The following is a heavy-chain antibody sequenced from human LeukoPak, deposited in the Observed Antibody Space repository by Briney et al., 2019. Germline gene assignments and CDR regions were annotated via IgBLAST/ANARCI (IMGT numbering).Heavy chain of an antibody. CDR2: IYTSGST. V-gene: IGHV4-4*07. CDR3: ARLEWELGYMDV. D-gene: IGHD1-26*01. CDR1: GVSISSYY. J-gene: IGHJ6*03. Sequence: SETLSLTCTVSGVSISSYYWSWIRQPAGKGLEWIGRIYTSGSTNYNPSLKSRVTMSVDTSKNQFSLKLSSVTAADTTVYYCARLEWELGYMDVWGKGTTVTVSS.